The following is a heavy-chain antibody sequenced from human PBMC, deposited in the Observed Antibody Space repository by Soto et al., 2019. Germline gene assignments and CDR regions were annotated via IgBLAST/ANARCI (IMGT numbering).Heavy chain of an antibody. CDR2: IIPLFRKT. CDR3: ARARLSNGDPNIYFFYGLDV. D-gene: IGHD3-10*01. CDR1: GDMFRNSA. Sequence: QVQLVQSGAEVKRPGSSVQVSCKASGDMFRNSAFTWVRQSPGQGLAWLGVIIPLFRKTDVAQKFQGRVNLTADESTSSLYMEVSSLTSEDTAVYYCARARLSNGDPNIYFFYGLDVWGQGTTITVSS. V-gene: IGHV1-69*01. J-gene: IGHJ6*02.